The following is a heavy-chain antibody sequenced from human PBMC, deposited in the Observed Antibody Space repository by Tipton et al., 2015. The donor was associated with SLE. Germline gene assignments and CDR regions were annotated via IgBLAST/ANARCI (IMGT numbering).Heavy chain of an antibody. CDR3: ARGDPIHY. D-gene: IGHD2-21*02. J-gene: IGHJ4*02. CDR2: ISGSGAAT. V-gene: IGHV3-30*19. CDR1: GFTFSIYG. Sequence: SLRLSCAASGFTFSIYGMHWVRQAPGKGLEWVAVISGSGAATYYADSVKGRFTISRDNSKNTLYLQMNSLRAEDTAVYYCARGDPIHYWGQGTLVTVSS.